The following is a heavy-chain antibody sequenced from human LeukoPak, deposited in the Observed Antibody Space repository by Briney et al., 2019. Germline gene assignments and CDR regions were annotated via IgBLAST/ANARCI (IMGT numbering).Heavy chain of an antibody. CDR3: ARGGMRVAGTGGIQH. J-gene: IGHJ1*01. CDR2: ISAYNGNT. V-gene: IGHV1-18*01. Sequence: GASVKVSCEASGYTFTSSGISWVLQAPGQGLEWMGWISAYNGNTNYAQKLQGRVTMTTDTSTSTAYMELRSLRSDDTAVYYCARGGMRVAGTGGIQHCGQGTLVTVSS. CDR1: GYTFTSSG. D-gene: IGHD6-19*01.